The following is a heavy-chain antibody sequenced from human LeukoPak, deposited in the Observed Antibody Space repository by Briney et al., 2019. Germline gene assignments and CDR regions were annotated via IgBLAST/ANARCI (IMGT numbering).Heavy chain of an antibody. CDR1: GGSVNSGSYY. V-gene: IGHV4-39*01. CDR2: MYYGGTT. D-gene: IGHD2-15*01. Sequence: SETLSLTCTVSGGSVNSGSYYWSWIRQPPGKGLEWIGSMYYGGTTYYNPSLKSRVTISVDTSKNQFSLKLSSLTAADTAVYYCAVTATPGHYFDYWGQGSLVTVSS. CDR3: AVTATPGHYFDY. J-gene: IGHJ4*02.